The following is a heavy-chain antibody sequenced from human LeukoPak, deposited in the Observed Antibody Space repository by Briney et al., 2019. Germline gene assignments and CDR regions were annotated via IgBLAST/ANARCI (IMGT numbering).Heavy chain of an antibody. V-gene: IGHV1-69*05. CDR1: GGTFSSYA. Sequence: ASVKVSCKASGGTFSSYAISWVRQAPGQGLEWMGGIIPIFGTANYAQKFQGRVTITSDTSASTAYMEMSSLRFDDTAVYYCARAPLTTYPWWGQGTLVTVSS. J-gene: IGHJ4*02. D-gene: IGHD2/OR15-2a*01. CDR2: IIPIFGTA. CDR3: ARAPLTTYPW.